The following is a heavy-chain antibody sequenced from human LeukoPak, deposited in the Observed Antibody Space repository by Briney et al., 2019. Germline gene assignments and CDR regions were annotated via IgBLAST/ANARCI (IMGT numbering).Heavy chain of an antibody. D-gene: IGHD5-24*01. CDR1: GYSISSGYY. J-gene: IGHJ4*02. Sequence: SETLSLTCAVSGYSISSGYYWGWIRQPPGKGLEWIGEINHSGSTNYNPSLKSRVTISVDTSKNQFSLKLSSVTAADTAVYYCARGRRGYNYDYWGQGTLVTVSS. V-gene: IGHV4-38-2*01. CDR2: INHSGST. CDR3: ARGRRGYNYDY.